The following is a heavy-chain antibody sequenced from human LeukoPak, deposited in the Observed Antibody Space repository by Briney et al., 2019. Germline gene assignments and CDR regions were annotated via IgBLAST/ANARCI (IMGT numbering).Heavy chain of an antibody. CDR1: GFTFSNYW. CDR2: IKQDGREK. Sequence: PGGSLRLSCTASGFTFSNYWMTWVRQAPGKGMEWVANIKQDGREKYYVDSVTGRFTISRDNAKNLLFLQMSSLNPEDTAVYYCARKAGKMFDYWGQGTLLTASP. J-gene: IGHJ4*02. D-gene: IGHD6-19*01. CDR3: ARKAGKMFDY. V-gene: IGHV3-7*01.